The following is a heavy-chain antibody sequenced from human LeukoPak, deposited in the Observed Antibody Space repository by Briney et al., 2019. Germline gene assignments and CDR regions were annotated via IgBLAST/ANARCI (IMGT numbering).Heavy chain of an antibody. CDR2: ISSSSSYI. Sequence: PGGSLRLSCAASGFTFSSYSMNWVRQAPGKGLEWVSSISSSSSYIYYADSVKGRFTISRDNAKNSLYLQMNSLRAEDTAVYYCARGLSSSWYSVYYFDYWGQGTLVTVSS. V-gene: IGHV3-21*01. J-gene: IGHJ4*02. CDR1: GFTFSSYS. CDR3: ARGLSSSWYSVYYFDY. D-gene: IGHD6-13*01.